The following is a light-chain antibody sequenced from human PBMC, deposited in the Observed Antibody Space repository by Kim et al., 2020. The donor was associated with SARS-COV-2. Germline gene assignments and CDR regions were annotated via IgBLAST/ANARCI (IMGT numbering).Light chain of an antibody. J-gene: IGLJ2*01. CDR1: SLRSYY. V-gene: IGLV3-19*01. CDR3: NSRDSSGNHWGYVV. CDR2: GKN. Sequence: SSELTQDPAVSVALGQTVRITCQGDSLRSYYASWYQQKPGQAPVLVIYGKNNRPSGIPDRFSGSSSGNTASLTITGAQAEDEADYYCNSRDSSGNHWGYVVFGGGTQLTVL.